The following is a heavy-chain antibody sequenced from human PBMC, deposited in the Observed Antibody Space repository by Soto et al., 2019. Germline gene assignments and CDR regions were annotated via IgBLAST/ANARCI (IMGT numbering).Heavy chain of an antibody. CDR3: ARGGYGGWFDP. Sequence: EVQLVESGGGLVKPGGSLRLSCAASGFTFSAYIVSWVRQAPGKGLEWVSSVSPSTPYIYYADSVKGRFTISRDNAKKSLDLQMNSLRAEDTAIYYCARGGYGGWFDPWGQGTLVSVSS. CDR2: VSPSTPYI. V-gene: IGHV3-21*01. CDR1: GFTFSAYI. D-gene: IGHD4-17*01. J-gene: IGHJ5*02.